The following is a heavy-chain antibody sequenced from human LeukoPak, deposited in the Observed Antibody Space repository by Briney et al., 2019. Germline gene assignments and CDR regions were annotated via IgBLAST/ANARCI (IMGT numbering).Heavy chain of an antibody. V-gene: IGHV4-59*01. Sequence: SETLSLTCTVSGDSISRYYWSWIRQSPGKGLEWIGYYGGRTTYNPSLKSGVTMSVDTSKNQFSLKLTSVTAADTAVYYCARYDHAPSYYYYYMDVWGKGTTVTVPS. J-gene: IGHJ6*03. CDR2: YYGGRT. D-gene: IGHD1-14*01. CDR1: GDSISRYY. CDR3: ARYDHAPSYYYYYMDV.